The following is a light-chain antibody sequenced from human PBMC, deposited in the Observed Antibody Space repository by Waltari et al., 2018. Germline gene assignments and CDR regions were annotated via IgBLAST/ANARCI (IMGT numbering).Light chain of an antibody. CDR3: QQYYRSPLT. CDR1: QSVLYSSNNKNF. V-gene: IGKV4-1*01. CDR2: WAS. Sequence: DIVMTQSPDSLAVSLGERATINCKSSQSVLYSSNNKNFLAWYQQKPRQPPKLLIYWASTRESGVPDRFSGSGSGTDFTLTISNLQAEDLAVYYCQQYYRSPLTFGGGTKVEIK. J-gene: IGKJ4*01.